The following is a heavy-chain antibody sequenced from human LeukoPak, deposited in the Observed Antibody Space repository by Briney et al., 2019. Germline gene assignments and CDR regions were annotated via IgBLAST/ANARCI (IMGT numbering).Heavy chain of an antibody. CDR3: ARDKWELLQLDY. D-gene: IGHD1-26*01. CDR1: GYTFTSYD. J-gene: IGHJ4*02. V-gene: IGHV1-8*01. CDR2: MNPNSGNT. Sequence: ASVMVSCKASGYTFTSYDINWVRQATGQGLEWMGWMNPNSGNTGYAQKFQGRVTMTRNTSISTAYMELSSLRSEGTAVYYCARDKWELLQLDYWGQGTLVTVSS.